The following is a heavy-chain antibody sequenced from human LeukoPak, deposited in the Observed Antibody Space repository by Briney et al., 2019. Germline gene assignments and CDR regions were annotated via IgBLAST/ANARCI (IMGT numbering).Heavy chain of an antibody. D-gene: IGHD2-15*01. J-gene: IGHJ5*02. V-gene: IGHV4-59*11. CDR2: IYYSGGT. CDR1: GVSISSHY. CDR3: VRCSAGRVSPFDP. Sequence: KPSETLSLTRTASGVSISSHYWSWIRQPPGKGLEWIGYIYYSGGTYYNPSLKSRVTISVDKSKNQFSLKLSSVTAADTAVYYCVRCSAGRVSPFDPWGQGTLVTVSS.